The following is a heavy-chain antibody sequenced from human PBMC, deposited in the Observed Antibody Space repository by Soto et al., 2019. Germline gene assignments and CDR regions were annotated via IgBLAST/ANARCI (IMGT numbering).Heavy chain of an antibody. D-gene: IGHD3-22*01. CDR1: GGTFSSYA. J-gene: IGHJ3*02. CDR2: IIPIFGTA. Sequence: RASVKVSCKASGGTFSSYAISWVRQAPGQGLEWMGGIIPIFGTANYAQKFQGRVTITADESTSTAYMELSSLRSEDTAVYYCARVRALGPNESQNYYDSSGYYYNAFDIWGQGTMVT. V-gene: IGHV1-69*13. CDR3: ARVRALGPNESQNYYDSSGYYYNAFDI.